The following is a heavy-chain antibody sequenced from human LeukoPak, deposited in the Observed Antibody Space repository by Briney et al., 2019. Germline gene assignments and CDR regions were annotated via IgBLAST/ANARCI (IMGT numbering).Heavy chain of an antibody. CDR1: GGSFSGYY. D-gene: IGHD2-2*01. CDR3: ARTRGYCSSTSCRNFDY. CDR2: INHSGST. Sequence: SETLSLTCAVYGGSFSGYYWSWIRQPPGKGLEWIGEINHSGSTNYNPSLKSRVTISVGTSKNQFSLKLSSVTAADTAVYYCARTRGYCSSTSCRNFDYWGQGTLVTVSS. V-gene: IGHV4-34*01. J-gene: IGHJ4*02.